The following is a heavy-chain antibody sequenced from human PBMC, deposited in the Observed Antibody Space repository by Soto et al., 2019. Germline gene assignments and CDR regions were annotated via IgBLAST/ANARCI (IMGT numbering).Heavy chain of an antibody. CDR1: GYSFTNYW. J-gene: IGHJ4*02. V-gene: IGHV5-51*01. CDR3: ARHPEHYYGSGSYYNVPYSFDY. D-gene: IGHD3-10*01. Sequence: GESLKISCKCSGYSFTNYWIGWVRQMPGEGLEWMGIVYPHDSDTRYSPSFQGQVTMSADKSISTAYLQWRSLRASDTAMYYCARHPEHYYGSGSYYNVPYSFDYWGQGTLVTVSS. CDR2: VYPHDSDT.